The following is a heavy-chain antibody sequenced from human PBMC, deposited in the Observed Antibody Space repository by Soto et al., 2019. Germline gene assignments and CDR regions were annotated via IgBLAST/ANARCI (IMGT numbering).Heavy chain of an antibody. J-gene: IGHJ6*03. CDR3: ERVTANYYGSGSHYYYYMDV. CDR2: INAGNGNT. CDR1: GYTFTSYA. V-gene: IGHV1-3*01. Sequence: ASVKVSCKASGYTFTSYAMHWVRQAPGQRLEWMGWINAGNGNTKYSQKFQGRVTITRDTSASTAYMELSSLRSEDTAVYYCERVTANYYGSGSHYYYYMDVWGKGTTVTVSS. D-gene: IGHD3-10*01.